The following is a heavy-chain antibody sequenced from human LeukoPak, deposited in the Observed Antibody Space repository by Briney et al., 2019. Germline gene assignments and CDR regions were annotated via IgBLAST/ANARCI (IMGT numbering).Heavy chain of an antibody. J-gene: IGHJ4*02. D-gene: IGHD2-2*01. V-gene: IGHV1-2*02. Sequence: ASVKVSCRASGYTFTGYYMHWVRQAPGQGLEWMGWINCNSGGTNYAQKCQGRVTMTRDTSISTAYMELSRLRSDDTAVYYCARPSRGIVVVPAALSEWGQGTLVTVSS. CDR2: INCNSGGT. CDR3: ARPSRGIVVVPAALSE. CDR1: GYTFTGYY.